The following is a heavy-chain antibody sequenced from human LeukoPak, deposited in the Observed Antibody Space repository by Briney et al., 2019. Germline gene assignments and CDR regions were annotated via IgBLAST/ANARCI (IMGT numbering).Heavy chain of an antibody. D-gene: IGHD3-10*01. CDR2: IYTSGST. J-gene: IGHJ4*02. CDR1: GGSISSYY. CDR3: ARQADYYGSGSYYND. Sequence: LETLSLTCTVSGGSISSYYWSWIRQPAGKGLEWIGRIYTSGSTNYNPSLKSRVTISVDTSKNQFSLKLSSVTAADTAVYYCARQADYYGSGSYYNDWGQGTLVTVSS. V-gene: IGHV4-4*07.